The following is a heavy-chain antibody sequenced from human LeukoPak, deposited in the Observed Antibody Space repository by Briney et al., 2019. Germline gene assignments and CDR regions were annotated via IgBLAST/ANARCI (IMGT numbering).Heavy chain of an antibody. J-gene: IGHJ5*02. CDR3: ARTSYGDYNWLDP. Sequence: PSETLSLTCKVSGDSVSSDTYYWSWIRQPPGQGLEWIGYIHSSRSTKYNASLKSRLTISVDTSKNQFSLEVTSVTAADTAVYYCARTSYGDYNWLDPWGQGALVTVSS. CDR1: GDSVSSDTYY. CDR2: IHSSRST. V-gene: IGHV4-61*01. D-gene: IGHD4-17*01.